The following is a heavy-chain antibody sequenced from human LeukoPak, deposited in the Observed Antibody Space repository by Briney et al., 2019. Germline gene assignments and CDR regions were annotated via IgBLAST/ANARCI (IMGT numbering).Heavy chain of an antibody. V-gene: IGHV3-23*01. CDR3: AKSRSAVAVAGSNY. CDR2: ISWSGDNT. D-gene: IGHD6-19*01. CDR1: GFTLNNYG. Sequence: PGGSLRLSCASSGFTLNNYGMSWVRLAPEKGLEWASGISWSGDNTYDADSVKGRFTISRDSSRDTLDLQMNSLRAEDTAVYYCAKSRSAVAVAGSNYWGQGTLVTVSS. J-gene: IGHJ4*02.